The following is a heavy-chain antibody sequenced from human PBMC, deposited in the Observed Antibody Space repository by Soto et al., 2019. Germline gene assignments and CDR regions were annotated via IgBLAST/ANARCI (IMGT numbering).Heavy chain of an antibody. CDR1: GGPFSGYQ. Sequence: LSLTCAVYGGPFSGYQWRWIRQHPGKGLEWIGYIYYSGSTYYNPSLKSRVTISVDTSKNQFSLKLSSVTAADTAVYYCARDRNTVTPPYYYYMDVWGKGTTVTVSS. V-gene: IGHV4-31*11. CDR2: IYYSGST. CDR3: ARDRNTVTPPYYYYMDV. D-gene: IGHD4-17*01. J-gene: IGHJ6*03.